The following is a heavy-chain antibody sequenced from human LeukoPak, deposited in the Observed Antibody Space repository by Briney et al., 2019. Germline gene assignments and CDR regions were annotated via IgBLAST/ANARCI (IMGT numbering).Heavy chain of an antibody. CDR2: TSAYNGNT. D-gene: IGHD3-3*01. V-gene: IGHV1-18*01. CDR3: ARVVYDFWSGYLKGAFDY. CDR1: GYTFTSYG. J-gene: IGHJ4*02. Sequence: ASVKVSCKASGYTFTSYGISWVRQAPGQGLEWMGWTSAYNGNTNYAQKLQGRVTMTTDTSTSTAYMELRSLRSDDTAVYYCARVVYDFWSGYLKGAFDYWGQGTLVTVSS.